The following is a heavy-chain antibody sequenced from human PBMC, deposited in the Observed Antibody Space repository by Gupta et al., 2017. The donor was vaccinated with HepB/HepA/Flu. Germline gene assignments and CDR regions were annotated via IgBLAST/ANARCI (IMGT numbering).Heavy chain of an antibody. CDR3: AKDIQAGVVPAAPFDY. J-gene: IGHJ4*02. D-gene: IGHD2-2*01. Sequence: EVQLVESGGGFVQRGRSLRLSCAASGFTFDDYAMHWVRQAPGKGLEWFSGISWNSGSIGYADSVKGRFTISSDNAKNSLYLQMNSLRAEDTALYYCAKDIQAGVVPAAPFDYWGQGTLVTVSS. CDR1: GFTFDDYA. V-gene: IGHV3-9*01. CDR2: ISWNSGSI.